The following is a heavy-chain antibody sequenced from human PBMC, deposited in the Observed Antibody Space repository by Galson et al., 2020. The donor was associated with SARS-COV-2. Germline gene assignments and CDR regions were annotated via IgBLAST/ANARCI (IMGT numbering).Heavy chain of an antibody. J-gene: IGHJ6*02. CDR3: TTVRGLRFPHYGMDV. V-gene: IGHV3-15*01. CDR2: IKSKTDGGTT. Sequence: GGSLRLSCAASGFTFSNAWMSWVRQAPGKGLEWVGRIKSKTDGGTTDYAAPVKGRFTISRDDSKNTLYLQMNSLKTEDTAVYYCTTVRGLRFPHYGMDVWGQGTTVTVSS. D-gene: IGHD5-12*01. CDR1: GFTFSNAW.